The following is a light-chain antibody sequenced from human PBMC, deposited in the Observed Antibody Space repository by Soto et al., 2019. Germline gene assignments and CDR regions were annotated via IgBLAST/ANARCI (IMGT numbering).Light chain of an antibody. CDR2: AAS. J-gene: IGKJ1*01. CDR1: HTISTY. CDR3: QQTYSFPRT. V-gene: IGKV1-39*01. Sequence: DIQMTQSPSSLSASVGDRVTITCRAGHTISTYLNWFQQKPGKAPKLLIYAASSLQSGVPPRFSGTGSGTDFTLTISSLQPEDFATYYCQQTYSFPRTFGQGTKVDIK.